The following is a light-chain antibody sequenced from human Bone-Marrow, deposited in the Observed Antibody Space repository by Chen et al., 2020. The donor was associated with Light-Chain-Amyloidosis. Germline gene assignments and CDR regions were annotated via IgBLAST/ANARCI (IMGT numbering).Light chain of an antibody. Sequence: SYVLTQPSSLSAAPGQTATIACGGNNIGSTSVHWYQLTPGQAPLLVVYDDSDRPSGIPERLSGSKSGNTATLTISRVEAGDEADYYCQVWDRSSDRPVFGGGTKLTVL. CDR1: NIGSTS. J-gene: IGLJ3*02. V-gene: IGLV3-21*02. CDR3: QVWDRSSDRPV. CDR2: DDS.